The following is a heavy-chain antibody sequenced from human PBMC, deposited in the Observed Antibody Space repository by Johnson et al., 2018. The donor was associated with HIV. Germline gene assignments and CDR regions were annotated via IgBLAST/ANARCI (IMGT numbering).Heavy chain of an antibody. D-gene: IGHD5-18*01. CDR3: ARNRPVSYGYRGAFDF. CDR2: ISSSGTTI. CDR1: GFRFSDHY. Sequence: QVQLVESGGGLVKPGGSLRLSCVASGFRFSDHYMSWIRQAPGKGLEWVSYISSSGTTIYSADSVKGRLTTSRDNTNNSLYLQINSLRAEDTAVYYCARNRPVSYGYRGAFDFWGQGTMVTVSS. V-gene: IGHV3-11*04. J-gene: IGHJ3*01.